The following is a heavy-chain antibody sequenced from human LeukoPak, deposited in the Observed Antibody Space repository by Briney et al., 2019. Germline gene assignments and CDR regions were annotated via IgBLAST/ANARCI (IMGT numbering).Heavy chain of an antibody. CDR2: ISYDGSLK. D-gene: IGHD3-16*01. V-gene: IGHV3-30*04. J-gene: IGHJ4*02. Sequence: GRSLRLSCVASRFTFQGYAMRWVRQAPGKGLEWVALISYDGSLKSHTDSVQGRFTISRDNSKNALYLQMNSLRAEDTAVYDCARDRDEGPGEFDYWGQGTLVTVSS. CDR1: RFTFQGYA. CDR3: ARDRDEGPGEFDY.